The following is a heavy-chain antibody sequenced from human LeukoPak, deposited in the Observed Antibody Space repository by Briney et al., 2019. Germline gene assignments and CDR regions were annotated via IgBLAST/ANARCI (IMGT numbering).Heavy chain of an antibody. CDR1: GFTFSSYD. CDR3: AKARSTRYSRGMDV. D-gene: IGHD2-2*01. V-gene: IGHV3-23*01. CDR2: ISGSGEAT. J-gene: IGHJ6*02. Sequence: GGSLRLSCAASGFTFSSYDMSWVRQAPGKGLEWVSAISGSGEATSYGDSVRGRFTIPRDNSKNTLYLQMNSLRAEDTAVYYCAKARSTRYSRGMDVWGQGTTVTVSS.